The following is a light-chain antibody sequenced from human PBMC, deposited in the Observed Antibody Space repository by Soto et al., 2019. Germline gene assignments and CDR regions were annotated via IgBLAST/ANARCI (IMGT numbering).Light chain of an antibody. CDR1: QGINKY. CDR3: LKYDSAPRT. Sequence: DIQMTQSPSSLSASVGDRVSITCRASQGINKYLAWCQQKPGKVPKLLIYATSTLQSGVPSRFSGSGSGTDFTLTISSLQPEDAATYFCLKYDSAPRTFGQGTKVDIK. CDR2: ATS. V-gene: IGKV1-27*01. J-gene: IGKJ1*01.